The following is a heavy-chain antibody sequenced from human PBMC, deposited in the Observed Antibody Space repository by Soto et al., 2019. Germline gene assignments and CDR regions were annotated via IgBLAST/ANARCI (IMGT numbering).Heavy chain of an antibody. CDR1: GFRFSSYG. CDR2: IKSDGST. CDR3: AKPRSSLEWPPFDP. V-gene: IGHV3-30*18. J-gene: IGHJ5*02. D-gene: IGHD3-3*01. Sequence: GGSLRLSCATSGFRFSSYGMHWVRQSPGKGLEWVAAIKSDGSTYYTDSVKGRFTVSRDNSRNILDLQLINVRPEDTAVYYSAKPRSSLEWPPFDPWGLGTLVTVSS.